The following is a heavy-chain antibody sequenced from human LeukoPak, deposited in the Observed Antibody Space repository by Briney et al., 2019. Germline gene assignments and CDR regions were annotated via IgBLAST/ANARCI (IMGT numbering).Heavy chain of an antibody. CDR3: AREGDGYNSPIDY. D-gene: IGHD5-24*01. CDR1: GFTLSSYS. J-gene: IGHJ4*02. V-gene: IGHV3-21*01. Sequence: GGSLRLSCAASGFTLSSYSMNWVRQAPGKGLEWVSSITSSSSFIYYADSVKGRFTISRDNARNSVYLQMNSLRAEDTAVYYCAREGDGYNSPIDYWGQGTPVTVSS. CDR2: ITSSSSFI.